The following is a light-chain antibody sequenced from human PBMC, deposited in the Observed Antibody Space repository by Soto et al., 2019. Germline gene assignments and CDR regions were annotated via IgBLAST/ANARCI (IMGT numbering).Light chain of an antibody. J-gene: IGKJ4*01. V-gene: IGKV3-11*01. CDR1: QNINNY. CDR2: DAF. Sequence: EVVLTQSPVTLSLSPGERATLSCRASQNINNYLAWYQQKPGQPPRLLIYDAFNRATGIPARFSGSGSGTDFILTISSLEPEDVGVYSFQQRNNWVTFGGGTKGEIK. CDR3: QQRNNWVT.